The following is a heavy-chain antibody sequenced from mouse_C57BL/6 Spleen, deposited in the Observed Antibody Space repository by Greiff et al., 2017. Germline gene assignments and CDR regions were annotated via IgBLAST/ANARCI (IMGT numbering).Heavy chain of an antibody. V-gene: IGHV5-9*01. CDR2: ISGGGGNT. D-gene: IGHD2-12*01. CDR1: GFTFSSYT. CDR3: ARDLAYYSLLYAMDY. Sequence: EVKLMESGGGLVKPGGSLKLSCAASGFTFSSYTMSWVRQTPEKRLEWVATISGGGGNTYYPDSVKGRFPISRDNAKNTLYLQMSSLRSEDTALYYCARDLAYYSLLYAMDYWGQGTSVTVSS. J-gene: IGHJ4*01.